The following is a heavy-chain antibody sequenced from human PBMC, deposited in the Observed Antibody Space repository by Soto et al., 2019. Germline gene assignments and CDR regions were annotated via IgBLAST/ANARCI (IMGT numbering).Heavy chain of an antibody. Sequence: GGSLRLSCAASGFTFSSYSINWVRQAPGKGLEWVSYISSSSSTIYYADSVKGRFTISRDNAKNSLYLQMSSLRDEDTAVYYCARDPAPGYCSGGSCYSGYFDYWGQGT. CDR1: GFTFSSYS. D-gene: IGHD2-15*01. V-gene: IGHV3-48*02. CDR3: ARDPAPGYCSGGSCYSGYFDY. J-gene: IGHJ4*02. CDR2: ISSSSSTI.